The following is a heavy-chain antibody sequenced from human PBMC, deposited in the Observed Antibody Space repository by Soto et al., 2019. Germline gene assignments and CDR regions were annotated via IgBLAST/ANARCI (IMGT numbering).Heavy chain of an antibody. CDR2: ISYDGSNK. D-gene: IGHD3-16*02. CDR1: GFTFSSYG. Sequence: QVQLVESGGGVVQPGRSLRLSCAASGFTFSSYGMHWVRQAPGKGLEWVAVISYDGSNKYYADSVKGRFTISRDNSKNTLYLQMNSLRAEDTAVYYCAKLSESSYFAYWGQGTLVTVSS. J-gene: IGHJ4*02. CDR3: AKLSESSYFAY. V-gene: IGHV3-30*18.